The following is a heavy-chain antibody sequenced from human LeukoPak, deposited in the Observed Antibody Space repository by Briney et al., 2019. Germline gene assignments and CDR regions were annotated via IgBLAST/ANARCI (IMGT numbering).Heavy chain of an antibody. J-gene: IGHJ4*02. CDR3: ARGAQTYYYDSSGYSN. D-gene: IGHD3-22*01. Sequence: ASVKVSCKASGYTFTSYYMHWVRQAPGQGLEWMGIINPSGGSTSYAQKFQGRVTMTRDTSISTAYMELSRLRSDDTAVYYCARGAQTYYYDSSGYSNWGQGTLVTVSS. V-gene: IGHV1-46*01. CDR1: GYTFTSYY. CDR2: INPSGGST.